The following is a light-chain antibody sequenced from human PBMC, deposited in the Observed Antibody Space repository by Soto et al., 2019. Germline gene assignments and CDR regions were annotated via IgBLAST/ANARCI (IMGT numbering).Light chain of an antibody. CDR2: GAS. CDR1: QSVYNN. V-gene: IGKV3-15*01. J-gene: IGKJ1*01. Sequence: EIVLTQSPGTLSLSPGERATLSCRASQSVYNNLAWYQQKPGQAPRLLIHGASTKATDMPGRFSGRGSGTEFTLTINNLQSEDFAVYYCQQYRNWPRTFGQGTKVDIK. CDR3: QQYRNWPRT.